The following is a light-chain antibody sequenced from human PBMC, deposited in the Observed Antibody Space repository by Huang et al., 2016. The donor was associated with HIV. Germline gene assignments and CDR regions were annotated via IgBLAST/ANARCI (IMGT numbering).Light chain of an antibody. J-gene: IGKJ1*01. CDR3: QQSYISPWT. Sequence: DIQMTQSPSSLSASVGDRVTITCRTSQSVGNSLNWYQQKPGKAPELLIYASSLQAWVSSRFSGSGSGTDFTHIISSLQPEDFATYYCQQSYISPWTFGQGTKVDLK. CDR2: AS. CDR1: QSVGNS. V-gene: IGKV1-39*01.